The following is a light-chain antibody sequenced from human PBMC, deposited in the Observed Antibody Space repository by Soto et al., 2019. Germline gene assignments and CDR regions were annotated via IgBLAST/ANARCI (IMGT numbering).Light chain of an antibody. J-gene: IGKJ1*01. Sequence: DIQMTQSPSTLSASVGDRVTITCRASQSISSWLAWYQQKPGKAPKLLIYDASSLESGVPSRFSGSGSGTELTLTISSLKTDDFETYYCQQYNSYWTFGQGTKVDIK. V-gene: IGKV1-5*01. CDR3: QQYNSYWT. CDR2: DAS. CDR1: QSISSW.